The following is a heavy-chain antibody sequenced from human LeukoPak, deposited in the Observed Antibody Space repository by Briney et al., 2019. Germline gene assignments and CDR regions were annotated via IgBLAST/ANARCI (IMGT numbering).Heavy chain of an antibody. CDR1: GDSLNLLS. CDR2: FDPDVGET. CDR3: AAAPLNEFWWKF. J-gene: IGHJ4*02. Sequence: ASVKVSCNVSGDSLNLLSMHWVRQAPGKGLEWMGGFDPDVGETVSAQHFRDRVTMTEDTSTDTAYMHLTNLRPEDTAIYYCAAAPLNEFWWKFWGQGTLVTVSS. D-gene: IGHD3-3*01. V-gene: IGHV1-24*01.